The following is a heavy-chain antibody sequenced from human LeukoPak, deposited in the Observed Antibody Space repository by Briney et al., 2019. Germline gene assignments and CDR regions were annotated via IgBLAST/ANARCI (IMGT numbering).Heavy chain of an antibody. J-gene: IGHJ5*02. D-gene: IGHD1-7*01. CDR1: GFTFSSYE. CDR2: ISSSGSTI. Sequence: PGGSLRLSCAASGFTFSSYEMNWVRQAPGKGLEWVSYISSSGSTIYYADSVKGRFTISRDNAKNSLYLQMNSLAAEDPGVYYCAREGTSIPGTRGGFDPWGQGTLVTVSS. CDR3: AREGTSIPGTRGGFDP. V-gene: IGHV3-48*03.